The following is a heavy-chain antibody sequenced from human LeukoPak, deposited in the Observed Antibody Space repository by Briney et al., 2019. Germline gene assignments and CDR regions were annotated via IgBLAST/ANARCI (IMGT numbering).Heavy chain of an antibody. CDR1: GFTFTSSA. Sequence: VASVKVSFKASGFTFTSSAMQRVRQARGQRLEWIGWIVVGSGNTNYAQKFQGRVTMTEDTSTDTAYMELSSLRSEDTAVYYCATWARYSSGWVYYFDYWGQGTLVTVSP. J-gene: IGHJ4*02. CDR3: ATWARYSSGWVYYFDY. CDR2: IVVGSGNT. D-gene: IGHD6-19*01. V-gene: IGHV1-58*02.